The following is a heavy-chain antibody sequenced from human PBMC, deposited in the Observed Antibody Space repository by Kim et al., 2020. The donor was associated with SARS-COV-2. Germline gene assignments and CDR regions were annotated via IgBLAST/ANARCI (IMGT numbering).Heavy chain of an antibody. J-gene: IGHJ6*02. CDR3: ARGRKQWLTYYYYYGMDV. Sequence: KGRFTISRDNAKDSLYLQMNSLRAGDTALYYCARGRKQWLTYYYYYGMDVWGQGTTVTVSS. D-gene: IGHD6-19*01. V-gene: IGHV3-20*03.